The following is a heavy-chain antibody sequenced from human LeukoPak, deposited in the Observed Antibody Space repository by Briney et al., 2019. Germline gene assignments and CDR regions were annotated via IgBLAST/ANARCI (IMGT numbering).Heavy chain of an antibody. Sequence: ASVKVSCKASGGTFSSYAISWVRQAPGQGLEWMGGIIPIFGTANYAQKFQGRVTITADESTSTAYMELSSLRSEDTAVYYCARGVTVTSEFDYWGQGTLVTVSS. J-gene: IGHJ4*02. CDR2: IIPIFGTA. CDR3: ARGVTVTSEFDY. CDR1: GGTFSSYA. D-gene: IGHD4-17*01. V-gene: IGHV1-69*13.